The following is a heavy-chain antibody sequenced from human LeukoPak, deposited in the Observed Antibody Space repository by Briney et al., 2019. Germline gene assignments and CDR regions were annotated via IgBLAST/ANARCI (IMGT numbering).Heavy chain of an antibody. CDR3: ARRGGSSSRRSPIDY. CDR1: GFTFRDYW. J-gene: IGHJ4*02. Sequence: GGPLRLPCTASGFTFRDYWMTGVRQAPGKGPGGGPNIKQDGSQRYYVDSVRGRFTISRDNAKNSLFLQMNGLRAEDTAVYCARRGGSSSRRSPIDYWGQGTLVTVSS. D-gene: IGHD6-6*01. CDR2: IKQDGSQR. V-gene: IGHV3-7*01.